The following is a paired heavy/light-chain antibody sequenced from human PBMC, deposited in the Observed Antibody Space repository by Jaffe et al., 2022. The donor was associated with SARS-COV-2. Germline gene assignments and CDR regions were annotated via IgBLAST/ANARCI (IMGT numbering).Light chain of an antibody. V-gene: IGLV2-8*01. CDR3: SSYAGSNSWV. Sequence: QSALTQPPSASGSPGQSVTISCTGTSSDVGGYNYVSWYQQYPGKAPKLMIYEVTKRPSGVPDRFSGSKSGNTASLTVSGLQAEDEADYYCSSYAGSNSWVFGGGTKLTVL. J-gene: IGLJ3*02. CDR2: EVT. CDR1: SSDVGGYNY.
Heavy chain of an antibody. CDR1: GGTFSSYT. V-gene: IGHV1-69*08. D-gene: IGHD5-12*01. Sequence: QVQLVQSGAEVKKPGSSVKVSCKASGGTFSSYTISWVRQAPGQGLEWMGRIIPILGKANYAQKFQGRVTVTADKSTNTAYMELSSLRAEDTAVYYCARDGDMATDYWYFDLWGRGTLVTVSS. CDR2: IIPILGKA. J-gene: IGHJ2*01. CDR3: ARDGDMATDYWYFDL.